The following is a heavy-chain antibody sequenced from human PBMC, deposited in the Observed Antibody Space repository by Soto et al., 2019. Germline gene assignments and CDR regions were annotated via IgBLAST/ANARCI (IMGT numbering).Heavy chain of an antibody. CDR1: GFTFDDYA. J-gene: IGHJ6*03. CDR3: AKDGCSSTSCYLPAFYYYYYMDV. V-gene: IGHV3-9*01. Sequence: GGSLRLSCVASGFTFDDYAMHWVRQAPGKGLEWVSGISWNSGSIGYADSVKGRFTISRDNAKNSLYLQMNSLRAEDTALYYCAKDGCSSTSCYLPAFYYYYYMDVWGKGTTVTVSS. CDR2: ISWNSGSI. D-gene: IGHD2-2*01.